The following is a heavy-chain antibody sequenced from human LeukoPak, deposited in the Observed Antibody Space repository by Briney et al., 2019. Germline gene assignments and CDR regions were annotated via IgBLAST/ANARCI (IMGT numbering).Heavy chain of an antibody. CDR2: ISSGSSYI. J-gene: IGHJ3*02. CDR1: GFTFNTYS. V-gene: IGHV3-21*01. Sequence: NPGGSLRLSCAASGFTFNTYSMNWVRQAPGKGLEWVSSISSGSSYIYYADSVKGRFTISRDNAKNSLYLQMNSLRAEDTAVYYCARETYYSGGSCYKGNAFDIWGQGTMVTVSS. CDR3: ARETYYSGGSCYKGNAFDI. D-gene: IGHD2-15*01.